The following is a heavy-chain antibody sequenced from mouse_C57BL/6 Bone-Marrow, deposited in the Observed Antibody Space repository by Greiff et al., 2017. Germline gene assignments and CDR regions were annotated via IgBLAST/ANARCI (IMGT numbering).Heavy chain of an antibody. Sequence: QVHVKQSGAELARPGASVKLSCKASGYTFTSYGISWVKQRTGQGLEWIGEIYPRSGNTYYNEKFKGKATLTADKSSSTAYMELRSLTSEDSAVYFCARGGIDYYGFDYWGQGTTLTVSS. J-gene: IGHJ2*01. CDR1: GYTFTSYG. CDR2: IYPRSGNT. CDR3: ARGGIDYYGFDY. D-gene: IGHD1-1*01. V-gene: IGHV1-81*01.